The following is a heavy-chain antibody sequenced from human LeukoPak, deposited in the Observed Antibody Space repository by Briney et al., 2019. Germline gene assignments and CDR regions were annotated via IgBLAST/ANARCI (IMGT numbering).Heavy chain of an antibody. CDR2: ISAYNGNT. J-gene: IGHJ3*02. CDR1: GYTFTSDG. V-gene: IGHV1-18*04. CDR3: ARDLEWELLAFDI. Sequence: ASVKVSCKASGYTFTSDGISWVRQAPGRGLEWMGWISAYNGNTNYAQKLQGRVTMTTDTSTSTAYMELRSLRSDVTAVYYCARDLEWELLAFDIWGQETMVTLSS. D-gene: IGHD1-26*01.